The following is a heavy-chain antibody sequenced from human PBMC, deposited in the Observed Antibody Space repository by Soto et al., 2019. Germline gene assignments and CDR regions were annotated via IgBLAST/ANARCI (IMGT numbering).Heavy chain of an antibody. J-gene: IGHJ4*02. D-gene: IGHD6-6*01. V-gene: IGHV4-31*03. CDR3: ARRQAARGTYYFDY. CDR1: GGSISSGGYY. Sequence: PSETLSLTCTVSGGSISSGGYYWSWIRQHPGKGLEWIGYIYYSGSTYYNPSLKSRVTISVDTSKNQFSLKLSSVTAADTAVYYCARRQAARGTYYFDYWGQGTLVTVSS. CDR2: IYYSGST.